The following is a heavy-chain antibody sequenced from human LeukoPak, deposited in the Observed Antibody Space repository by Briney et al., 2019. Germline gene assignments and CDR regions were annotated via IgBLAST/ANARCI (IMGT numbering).Heavy chain of an antibody. Sequence: GGSLRLSCAVSGFTISSHGMHWVRQAPGKGPEWVAMIAYHGNTEYYGDSVKGRFTISRDNSKNTLYLQMDSLRAEDTAVYHCAKDWGSGGWYNYFDPWGQGTLVTVSS. V-gene: IGHV3-30*18. CDR3: AKDWGSGGWYNYFDP. CDR2: IAYHGNTE. D-gene: IGHD6-19*01. CDR1: GFTISSHG. J-gene: IGHJ5*02.